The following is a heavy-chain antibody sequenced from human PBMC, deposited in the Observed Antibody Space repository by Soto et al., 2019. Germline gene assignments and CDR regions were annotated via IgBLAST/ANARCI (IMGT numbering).Heavy chain of an antibody. CDR2: IYHSGST. D-gene: IGHD3-10*01. Sequence: SETLSLTCAVSGGSISSSNWWSWVRQPPGKGLEWIGEIYHSGSTNYNPSLKSRVTISVDKSKNQFSLKLSSVTAADTAVYYCARVWTYYYGSGSYYKRKYFDYWGQGTLVTVSS. CDR1: GGSISSSNW. J-gene: IGHJ4*02. V-gene: IGHV4-4*02. CDR3: ARVWTYYYGSGSYYKRKYFDY.